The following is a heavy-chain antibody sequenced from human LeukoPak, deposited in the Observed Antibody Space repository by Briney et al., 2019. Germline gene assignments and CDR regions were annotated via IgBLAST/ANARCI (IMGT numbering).Heavy chain of an antibody. CDR3: ARAHESSSYDY. CDR2: INHSGST. V-gene: IGHV4-34*01. CDR1: GGSFSGCY. D-gene: IGHD6-6*01. J-gene: IGHJ4*02. Sequence: SETLSLTCAVYGGSFSGCYWSWIRQPPGKGLEWIGEINHSGSTNYNPSLKSRVTISVDTSKNQFSLKLSSVTAADTAVYYCARAHESSSYDYWGQGTLVTVSS.